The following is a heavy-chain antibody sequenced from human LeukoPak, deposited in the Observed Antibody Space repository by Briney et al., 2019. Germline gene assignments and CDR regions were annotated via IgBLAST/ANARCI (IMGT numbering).Heavy chain of an antibody. D-gene: IGHD5-24*01. CDR2: ISYDGSNK. J-gene: IGHJ6*02. CDR3: ARDLMATIYYYYGMDV. CDR1: GFTFSSYA. V-gene: IGHV3-30-3*01. Sequence: GGSLRLSCAASGFTFSSYAMHWVRQAPGKGLEWVAVISYDGSNKYYADSVKGRFTISRDNSKNTLYLQMNSLRAEDTAVFFCARDLMATIYYYYGMDVWGRGTTVTVSS.